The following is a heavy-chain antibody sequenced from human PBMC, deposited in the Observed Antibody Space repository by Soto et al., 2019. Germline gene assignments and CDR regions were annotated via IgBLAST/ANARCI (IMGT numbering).Heavy chain of an antibody. V-gene: IGHV6-1*01. CDR2: TYYRSKWYN. CDR3: ARDLTYYYDSSGYSLDAFDI. CDR1: GDSVSSNSAA. Sequence: QTRSLTCAISGDSVSSNSAAWNWIRQSPSRGLEWLGRTYYRSKWYNDYAVSVKSRITINPDTSKNQFSLQLNSVTPEDTAVYYCARDLTYYYDSSGYSLDAFDIWGQGTMVTVSS. D-gene: IGHD3-22*01. J-gene: IGHJ3*02.